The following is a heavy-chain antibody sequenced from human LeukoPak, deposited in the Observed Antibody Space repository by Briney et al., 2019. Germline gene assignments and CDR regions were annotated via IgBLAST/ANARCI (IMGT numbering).Heavy chain of an antibody. Sequence: ASVKVSCKASGYTFTRYYMHWVRQAPGRGLEWMGIINPSGGSTSYAQKFQGRVTMTRDMSTSTDYMELSSLRSEDTAVYYCARDTAWWFDPWGQGTLVTVSS. D-gene: IGHD2-21*02. CDR2: INPSGGST. CDR1: GYTFTRYY. CDR3: ARDTAWWFDP. J-gene: IGHJ5*02. V-gene: IGHV1-46*01.